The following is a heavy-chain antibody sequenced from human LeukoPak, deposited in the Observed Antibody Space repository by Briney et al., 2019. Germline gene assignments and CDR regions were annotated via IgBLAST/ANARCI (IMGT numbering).Heavy chain of an antibody. J-gene: IGHJ6*03. Sequence: SETLSLTCAVYGGSFSGYYWSWIRQPPGKGLEWIGEINHSGSTNYNPSLKSRVTISVDTSKNQFSLKLSSVTAADTAEYYCARGIAARSADYYYYYYMDVWGKGTTVTVSS. CDR2: INHSGST. CDR3: ARGIAARSADYYYYYYMDV. V-gene: IGHV4-34*01. CDR1: GGSFSGYY. D-gene: IGHD6-6*01.